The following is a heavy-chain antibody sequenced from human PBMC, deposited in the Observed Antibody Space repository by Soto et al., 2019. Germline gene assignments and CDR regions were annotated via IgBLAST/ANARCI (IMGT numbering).Heavy chain of an antibody. CDR3: AKDPWNRAQPTRGNYYYGMDV. D-gene: IGHD1-1*01. Sequence: PGGSLRLSCAASGFTFSSYAMSWVRQAPGKGLEWVSAISGSGGSTYYADSVKGRFTISRDNSKNTLYLQMNSLRAEDTAVYYCAKDPWNRAQPTRGNYYYGMDVWGQGTAVTVSS. CDR1: GFTFSSYA. J-gene: IGHJ6*02. V-gene: IGHV3-23*01. CDR2: ISGSGGST.